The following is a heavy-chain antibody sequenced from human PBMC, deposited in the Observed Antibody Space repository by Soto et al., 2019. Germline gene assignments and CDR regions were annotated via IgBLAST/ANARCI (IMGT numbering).Heavy chain of an antibody. CDR1: GFTFSSYG. J-gene: IGHJ6*03. V-gene: IGHV3-33*01. CDR3: ARGVDYGDYSDYMDV. CDR2: IWYDGSNK. D-gene: IGHD4-17*01. Sequence: GGSLRLSCAASGFTFSSYGMHWVRQAPGKGLEWVAVIWYDGSNKYYADSVKGRFTISRDNSKNTLYLQMNSLRAEDTAVYYCARGVDYGDYSDYMDVWGKGTTVTVSS.